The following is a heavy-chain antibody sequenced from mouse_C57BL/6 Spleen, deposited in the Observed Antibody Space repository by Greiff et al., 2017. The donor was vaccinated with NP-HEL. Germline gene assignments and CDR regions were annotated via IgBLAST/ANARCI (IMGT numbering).Heavy chain of an antibody. D-gene: IGHD1-1*02. CDR2: ISDGGSYT. J-gene: IGHJ2*01. V-gene: IGHV5-4*01. Sequence: EVKLMESGGGLVKPGGSLKLSCAASGFTFSSYAMSWVRQTPEKRLEWVATISDGGSYTYYPDNVKGRFTISRDNAKNNLYLQMSHLKSEDTAMYYCARDREVAVFDYWGQGTTLTVSS. CDR1: GFTFSSYA. CDR3: ARDREVAVFDY.